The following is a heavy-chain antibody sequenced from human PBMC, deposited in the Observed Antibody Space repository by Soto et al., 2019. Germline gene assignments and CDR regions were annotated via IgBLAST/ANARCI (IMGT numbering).Heavy chain of an antibody. J-gene: IGHJ4*02. CDR1: GGTFSSHS. CDR2: IITLFGTS. Sequence: VQLMQSGAEVQKPGSSVKVSCKASGGTFSSHSINWVRQAPGQGLEWMGGIITLFGTSNYAQNFQGRVTITADRSTITAYMALNSLTSDDTAVYYCAREVGYGDFSAALLDWGQGTLVTASS. CDR3: AREVGYGDFSAALLD. D-gene: IGHD2-21*02. V-gene: IGHV1-69*01.